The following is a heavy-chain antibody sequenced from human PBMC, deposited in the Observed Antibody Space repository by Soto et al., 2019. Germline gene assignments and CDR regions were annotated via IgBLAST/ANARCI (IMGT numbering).Heavy chain of an antibody. D-gene: IGHD5-18*01. CDR1: GFTFSSYW. J-gene: IGHJ6*02. CDR2: IKQDGSEK. V-gene: IGHV3-7*05. Sequence: PGGSLRLSCAASGFTFSSYWMSWVRQAPGKGLEWVANIKQDGSEKYYVDSVKGRFTISRDNAKNSLYLQMNSLRAEDTAVYYCARVLDTAMEYGMDVWGQGTTVTVSS. CDR3: ARVLDTAMEYGMDV.